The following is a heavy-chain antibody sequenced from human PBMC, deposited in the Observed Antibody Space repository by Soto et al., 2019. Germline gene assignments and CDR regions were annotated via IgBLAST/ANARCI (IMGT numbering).Heavy chain of an antibody. V-gene: IGHV3-15*07. Sequence: GGSLRLSCAASGFTFSNAWMNWVRQAPGKGLEWVGRIKSKTDGGTTDYAAPVKGRFTISRDDSKNTLYLQMNSLKTEDTAVYYCTTELAVYCTNGVCYYGEFDYWGQGTLVTVSS. CDR3: TTELAVYCTNGVCYYGEFDY. J-gene: IGHJ4*02. CDR2: IKSKTDGGTT. D-gene: IGHD2-8*01. CDR1: GFTFSNAW.